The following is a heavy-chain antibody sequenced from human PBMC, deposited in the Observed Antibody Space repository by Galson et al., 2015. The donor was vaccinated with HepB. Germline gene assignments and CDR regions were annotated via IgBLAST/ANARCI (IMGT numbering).Heavy chain of an antibody. J-gene: IGHJ6*02. Sequence: SLRLSCAASGFTFSSYAMSWVRQAPGKGLEWVSAISGSGGNTYYADSVKGRFTISRDKSKNTLYLQMNSLRAEDTDVYYCAKGYSGYDYYYYYGMDVWGQGTTVTVSS. CDR1: GFTFSSYA. CDR3: AKGYSGYDYYYYYGMDV. D-gene: IGHD5-12*01. V-gene: IGHV3-23*01. CDR2: ISGSGGNT.